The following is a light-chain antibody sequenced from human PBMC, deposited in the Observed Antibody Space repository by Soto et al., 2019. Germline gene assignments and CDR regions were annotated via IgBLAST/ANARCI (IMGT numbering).Light chain of an antibody. CDR2: GAS. J-gene: IGKJ1*01. V-gene: IGKV3-20*01. CDR1: QRVSSNL. CDR3: QQYGTSPWT. Sequence: EIVLTQSPGTLSLSPGERVTLSCRASQRVSSNLLAWHQQKPGQAPRLLIYGASSRAIGLPDRFSGSGSGTDFTLTISRLEPEDFAVYYCQQYGTSPWTFRQGTKVEIK.